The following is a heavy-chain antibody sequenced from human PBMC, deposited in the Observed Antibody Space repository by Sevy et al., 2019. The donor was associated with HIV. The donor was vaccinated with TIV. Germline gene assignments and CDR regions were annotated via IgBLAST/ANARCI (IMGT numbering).Heavy chain of an antibody. CDR3: ARDRVVHNDYIFVAYYYGMDV. V-gene: IGHV3-53*01. Sequence: GGSLRLSCAVSGFAVSDNCMSWVRQSPGKGLKWVSVIFSGGRTSYADSVKGRFTVSRDGSKNTLYLQMDNLRAEDTATYYCARDRVVHNDYIFVAYYYGMDVWGQRTTVTVSS. CDR2: IFSGGRT. J-gene: IGHJ6*02. CDR1: GFAVSDNC. D-gene: IGHD4-4*01.